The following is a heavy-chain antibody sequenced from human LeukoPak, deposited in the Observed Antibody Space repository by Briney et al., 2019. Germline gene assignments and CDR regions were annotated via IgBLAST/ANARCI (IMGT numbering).Heavy chain of an antibody. CDR2: IYYSGST. V-gene: IGHV4-61*01. CDR1: GGSVSSGSYY. D-gene: IGHD4-17*01. Sequence: SETLSLTCTVSGGSVSSGSYYWSWIRQPPGKGLEWIGYIYYSGSTNYNPSLKSRVTISVDTSKNQFSLKLSSVTAADTAVYYCARTHDYGDYGDPYYFDYWGQGTLVTVSS. J-gene: IGHJ4*02. CDR3: ARTHDYGDYGDPYYFDY.